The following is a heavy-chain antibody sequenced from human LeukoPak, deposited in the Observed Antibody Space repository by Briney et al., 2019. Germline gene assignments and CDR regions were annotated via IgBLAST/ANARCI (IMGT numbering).Heavy chain of an antibody. D-gene: IGHD2-15*01. CDR2: LNDSGGT. CDR3: ASPGVVVAGTQAFDI. V-gene: IGHV4-34*01. Sequence: SETLSLTCAVYGGSFSGYYWSWIRQPPGKGLEWIAELNDSGGTNYNPSLNSRVTISVDTSKNQFSLNLNSVTAADTAVYYCASPGVVVAGTQAFDIWGQGTMVTVSS. J-gene: IGHJ3*02. CDR1: GGSFSGYY.